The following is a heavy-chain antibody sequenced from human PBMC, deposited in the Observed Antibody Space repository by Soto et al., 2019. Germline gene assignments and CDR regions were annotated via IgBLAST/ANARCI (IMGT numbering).Heavy chain of an antibody. J-gene: IGHJ4*02. CDR3: ARAISGYVT. CDR2: INTGNGDT. D-gene: IGHD5-12*01. Sequence: QVQLVQSGAEMKKPGASVKVSCKTSGINYNTYAIHWVRQAPGQGLEWMGWINTGNGDTRYSQNFQGRVTLTRDTSASTVYMDLDSRKTEDTGLYFCARAISGYVTWGQGTLVTVSS. V-gene: IGHV1-3*04. CDR1: GINYNTYA.